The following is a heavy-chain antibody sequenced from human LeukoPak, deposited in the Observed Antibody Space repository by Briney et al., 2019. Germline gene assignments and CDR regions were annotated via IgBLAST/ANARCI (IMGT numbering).Heavy chain of an antibody. J-gene: IGHJ4*02. CDR3: AKQLGYCSDGSCYLPY. Sequence: GGSLRLACAASGFTFSSSAMSWVRQAPGKGLEWVSAISNNGGYTYYADSVQGRFTISRDNSKSTLCLQMNSLRAEDTAVYYCAKQLGYCSDGSCYLPYWGQGTLVTVSS. D-gene: IGHD2-15*01. CDR2: ISNNGGYT. CDR1: GFTFSSSA. V-gene: IGHV3-23*01.